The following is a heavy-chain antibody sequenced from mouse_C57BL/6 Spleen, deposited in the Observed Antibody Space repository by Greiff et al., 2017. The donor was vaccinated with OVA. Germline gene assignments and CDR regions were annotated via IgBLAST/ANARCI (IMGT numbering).Heavy chain of an antibody. Sequence: EVKLQESGPELVKPGASVKMSCKASGYTFTDYNMHWVKQSHGKSLEWIGYINPNNGGTSYNQKFKGKATLTVNKSSSTAYMELRSLTSEDSAVYYCARANWDVFAYWGQGTLVTVSA. CDR1: GYTFTDYN. V-gene: IGHV1-22*01. D-gene: IGHD4-1*01. CDR2: INPNNGGT. J-gene: IGHJ3*01. CDR3: ARANWDVFAY.